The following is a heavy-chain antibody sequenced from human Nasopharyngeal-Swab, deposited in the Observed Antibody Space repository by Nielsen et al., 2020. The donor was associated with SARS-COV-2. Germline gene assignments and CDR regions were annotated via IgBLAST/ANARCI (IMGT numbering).Heavy chain of an antibody. D-gene: IGHD3-10*01. J-gene: IGHJ4*02. CDR3: AHSRGFGELFPYYFDN. CDR2: TYWADVI. V-gene: IGHV2-5*02. Sequence: SGPTLVKPTHTLTLTCTFSGFSLTPTGVGVGWIRQSPGQALEWLALTYWADVIDYSPSLKTRLAMTKDASTNQVVLTMTDMDPVDTATYFCAHSRGFGELFPYYFDNWGQGILVTVSS. CDR1: GFSLTPTGVG.